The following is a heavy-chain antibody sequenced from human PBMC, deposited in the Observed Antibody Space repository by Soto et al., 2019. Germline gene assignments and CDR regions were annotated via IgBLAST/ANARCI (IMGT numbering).Heavy chain of an antibody. D-gene: IGHD1-26*01. CDR3: ARVLYATWSCFDY. CDR2: LTSVGNT. J-gene: IGHJ4*02. Sequence: GGTLRLPCTASGFTFSSNEMTWVRQGPGKGLNWISYLTSVGNTYYADSAKGLFTISRDNAKNSLYLHLNSLTAKDIAIYYCARVLYATWSCFDYWGQGTLVTVSS. CDR1: GFTFSSNE. V-gene: IGHV3-48*03.